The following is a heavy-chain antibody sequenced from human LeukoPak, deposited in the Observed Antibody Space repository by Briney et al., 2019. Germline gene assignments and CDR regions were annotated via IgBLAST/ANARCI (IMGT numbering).Heavy chain of an antibody. CDR3: ARGYYDSSGYYGRDAFDI. CDR1: GYTFTSYG. D-gene: IGHD3-22*01. Sequence: GASVKVSCKASGYTFTSYGISWVRQAPGQGLEWMGGIIPIFGTANYAQKFQGRVTITADESTGTAYMELSSLRSEDTAVYYCARGYYDSSGYYGRDAFDIWGQGTMVTVSS. CDR2: IIPIFGTA. J-gene: IGHJ3*02. V-gene: IGHV1-69*13.